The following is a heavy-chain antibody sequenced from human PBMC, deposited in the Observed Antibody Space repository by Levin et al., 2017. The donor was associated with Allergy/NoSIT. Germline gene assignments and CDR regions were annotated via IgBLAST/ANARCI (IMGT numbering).Heavy chain of an antibody. D-gene: IGHD4-17*01. CDR2: IYYSGST. V-gene: IGHV4-59*08. J-gene: IGHJ4*02. CDR1: GGSISNYY. Sequence: PSQTLSLPCTVSGGSISNYYWSWIRQPPGKGLEWIGYIYYSGSTNYNPSLKRRVTISVDTSKNQFSLKLSSVTAADTAVYYCARLGYGDYRYGDYWGQGTLVTVSS. CDR3: ARLGYGDYRYGDY.